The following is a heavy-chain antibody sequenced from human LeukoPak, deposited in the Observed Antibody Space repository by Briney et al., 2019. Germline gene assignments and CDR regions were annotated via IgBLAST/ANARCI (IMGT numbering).Heavy chain of an antibody. V-gene: IGHV4-39*02. CDR1: GGSISSNSNY. CDR3: AREEYSSSSGRYFDY. D-gene: IGHD6-6*01. CDR2: VSYGGST. Sequence: KSSETLSLTCTVSGGSISSNSNYRAWIRQPPGRGLEWIGSVSYGGSTYYSPSLESRVTISVDTSKNQFSLKLSSVTAADTAVYYCAREEYSSSSGRYFDYWGQGTLVTVSS. J-gene: IGHJ4*02.